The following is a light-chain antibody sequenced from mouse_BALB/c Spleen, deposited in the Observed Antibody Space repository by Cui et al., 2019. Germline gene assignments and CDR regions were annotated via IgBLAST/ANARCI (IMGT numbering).Light chain of an antibody. CDR2: DTS. J-gene: IGKJ5*01. CDR3: QQWSSYPRT. Sequence: QIVLTHSPATLSASPGEKVTMTCSASSSVSYMYWYQQKPGSSPKLLIYDTSNLASGVPARFSGSGSGTFYSLTISRMEAEDAATYYCQQWSSYPRTFGAGTKLEMK. CDR1: SSVSY. V-gene: IGKV4-55*01.